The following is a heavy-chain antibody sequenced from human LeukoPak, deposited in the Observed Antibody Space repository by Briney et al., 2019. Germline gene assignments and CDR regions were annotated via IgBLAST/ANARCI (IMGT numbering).Heavy chain of an antibody. V-gene: IGHV3-21*01. D-gene: IGHD5-12*01. CDR1: GFTFSSYS. Sequence: GGSLRLSCAASGFTFSSYSMNWVRQAPGKGLEWVSSISSSSSYIYHAASVKGRFNISRDKDRNSLYLQMNSLRVEDTAMYYCARDHRYAFDNWGHGTLVTVSS. CDR3: ARDHRYAFDN. CDR2: ISSSSSYI. J-gene: IGHJ4*01.